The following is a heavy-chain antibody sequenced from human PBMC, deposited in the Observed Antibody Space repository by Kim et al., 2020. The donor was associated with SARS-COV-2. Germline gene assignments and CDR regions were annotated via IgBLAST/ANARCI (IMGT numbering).Heavy chain of an antibody. CDR3: ARDVTEYIGSYMDV. CDR2: IWYDGSNK. D-gene: IGHD6-6*01. V-gene: IGHV3-33*01. CDR1: GFTFSSYG. Sequence: GGSLRLSCAASGFTFSSYGMHWVRQAPGKGLEWVAVIWYDGSNKYYADSVKGRFTISRDNSKNTLYLQMNSLRAEDTAVYYCARDVTEYIGSYMDVWGKGTTVTVSS. J-gene: IGHJ6*03.